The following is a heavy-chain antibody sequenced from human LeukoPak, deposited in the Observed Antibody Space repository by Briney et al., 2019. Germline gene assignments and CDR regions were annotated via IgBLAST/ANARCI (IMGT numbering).Heavy chain of an antibody. Sequence: EASVKVSCKASGYIFTDYYMHWVRQAPGQELGWMGRINPNSGGTNYAQKFQGRVTMTRDTSTSTVYMELSSLRSEDTAVYYCARGYCSGGSCYAFDYWGQGTLVTVSS. J-gene: IGHJ4*02. CDR1: GYIFTDYY. CDR3: ARGYCSGGSCYAFDY. D-gene: IGHD2-15*01. CDR2: INPNSGGT. V-gene: IGHV1/OR15-1*04.